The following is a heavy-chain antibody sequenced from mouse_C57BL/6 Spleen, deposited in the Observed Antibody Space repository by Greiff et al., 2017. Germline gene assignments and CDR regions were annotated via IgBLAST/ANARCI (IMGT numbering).Heavy chain of an antibody. CDR1: GYTFTSYW. CDR2: IYPGSGST. D-gene: IGHD2-4*01. J-gene: IGHJ4*01. Sequence: QVQLKQPGAELVKPGASVKMSCKASGYTFTSYWITWVKQRPGQGLEWIGDIYPGSGSTNYNEKFKSKATLTVDTSSSTAYMQLSSLTSEDSAVYYCARRGIYYDYDGGNAMDYWGQGTSVTVSS. CDR3: ARRGIYYDYDGGNAMDY. V-gene: IGHV1-55*01.